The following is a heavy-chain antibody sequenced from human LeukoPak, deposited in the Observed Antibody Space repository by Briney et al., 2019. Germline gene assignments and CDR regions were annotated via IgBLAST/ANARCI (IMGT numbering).Heavy chain of an antibody. Sequence: MSSETLSLTCAVYGGSFSGYYWSWIRQPPGKGLEWIGEINHSGSTNYNPSLKSRVTISVDTSKNQFSLKLRSVTAADTAVYYCARDKGDYGDYYWFDPWGQGTLVTVSS. D-gene: IGHD4-17*01. CDR2: INHSGST. CDR1: GGSFSGYY. J-gene: IGHJ5*02. CDR3: ARDKGDYGDYYWFDP. V-gene: IGHV4-34*01.